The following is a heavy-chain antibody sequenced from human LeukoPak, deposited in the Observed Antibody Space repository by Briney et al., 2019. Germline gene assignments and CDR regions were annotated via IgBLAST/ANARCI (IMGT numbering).Heavy chain of an antibody. D-gene: IGHD4-17*01. CDR1: GFTFSSYS. V-gene: IGHV3-23*01. Sequence: GGSLRLSCAASGFTFSSYSMNWVRQAPGKGLEWVSAISGSGGSTYYADSVKGRFTISRDNSKNTLYLQMNSLRAEDTAVYYCAKVLYGDPYYFDYWGQGTLVTVSS. CDR3: AKVLYGDPYYFDY. CDR2: ISGSGGST. J-gene: IGHJ4*02.